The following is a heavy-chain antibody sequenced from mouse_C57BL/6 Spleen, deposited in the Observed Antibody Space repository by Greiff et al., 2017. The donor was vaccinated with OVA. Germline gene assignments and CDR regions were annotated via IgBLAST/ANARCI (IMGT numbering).Heavy chain of an antibody. D-gene: IGHD2-4*01. Sequence: VQLQQPGAELVRPGSSVKLSCKASGYTFTSYWMDWVKQRPGQGLEWIGNIYPSDSETHYNQKFKDKATLTVDKSSSTAYMQLRSLTSEDSAVYYCARRVYYDYDAWFAYWGQGTLVTVSA. CDR1: GYTFTSYW. J-gene: IGHJ3*01. CDR3: ARRVYYDYDAWFAY. V-gene: IGHV1-61*01. CDR2: IYPSDSET.